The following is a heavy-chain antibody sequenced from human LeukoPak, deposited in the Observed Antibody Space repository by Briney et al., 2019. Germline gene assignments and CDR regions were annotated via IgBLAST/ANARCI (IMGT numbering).Heavy chain of an antibody. D-gene: IGHD2-2*01. V-gene: IGHV3-74*01. CDR1: GFTFSSYW. J-gene: IGHJ4*02. CDR3: ARGSPAARTFDY. Sequence: GGSLRLSCAASGFTFSSYWMHCVRQAPGKGLVWVSRINSDGSSTSYADSVKGRFTISRDNAKNTLYLQMNSLRAEDTAVYYCARGSPAARTFDYWGQGTLVTVSS. CDR2: INSDGSST.